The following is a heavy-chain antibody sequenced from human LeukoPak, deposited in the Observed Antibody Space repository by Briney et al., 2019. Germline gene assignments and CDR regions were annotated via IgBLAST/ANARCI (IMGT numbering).Heavy chain of an antibody. J-gene: IGHJ5*02. CDR1: GFTFSNVW. V-gene: IGHV3-15*01. CDR2: IKSKTDGGTT. Sequence: GGSLRLSCAASGFTFSNVWMSWVRQAPGKGLEWVGRIKSKTDGGTTDYAAPVKGRFTSSRDDSKNTMYLQMNSLKTEDTAVYYCATDQGYGSGSYYWFDPWGQGTLVTVSS. D-gene: IGHD3-10*01. CDR3: ATDQGYGSGSYYWFDP.